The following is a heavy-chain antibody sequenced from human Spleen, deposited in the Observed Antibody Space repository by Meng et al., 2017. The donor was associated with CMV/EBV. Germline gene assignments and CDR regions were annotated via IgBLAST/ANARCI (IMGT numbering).Heavy chain of an antibody. J-gene: IGHJ4*02. Sequence: GGPLRLSCAASGFTFSSYAMSWVRQAPGKGLEWVSGISDSAITTFYADSVKGRFTISRDNSKNTLYLQMNSLRAGDTAIYYCAKGTYRSIWYYFDDWGQGTLVTVSS. CDR2: ISDSAITT. CDR3: AKGTYRSIWYYFDD. V-gene: IGHV3-23*01. CDR1: GFTFSSYA. D-gene: IGHD6-13*01.